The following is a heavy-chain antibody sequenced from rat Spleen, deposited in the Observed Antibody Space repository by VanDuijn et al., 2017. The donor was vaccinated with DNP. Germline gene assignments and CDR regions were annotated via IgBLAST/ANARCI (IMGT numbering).Heavy chain of an antibody. V-gene: IGHV5-7*01. J-gene: IGHJ4*01. CDR3: ERHRTIMPYYYAMDA. Sequence: EVQLAESGGGLVQPGRSLKLSCAASGFTFSDYFMAWVRQAPTKGLEWVATISYDGRSTYYRDSVQGRFTLSRDNAKSTLYLQMDSLSSEDSATFYCERHRTIMPYYYAMDAWGQGASVTVSS. CDR2: ISYDGRST. CDR1: GFTFSDYF. D-gene: IGHD1-12*01.